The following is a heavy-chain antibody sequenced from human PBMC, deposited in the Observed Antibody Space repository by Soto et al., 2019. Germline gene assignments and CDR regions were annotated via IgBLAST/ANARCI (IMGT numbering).Heavy chain of an antibody. J-gene: IGHJ3*02. CDR3: ARDVNYGDGTAYYDVFDI. Sequence: DVQLVESGGDLVQPGGSLRLSCAASGFTFGNYWMAWVRQAPGKGLEWVANIRGDGSREYYLDSVRGRFSVSRDNAQESLYLQMTGLRVEDTAVYYCARDVNYGDGTAYYDVFDIWGQGKVVTVSS. CDR2: IRGDGSRE. D-gene: IGHD4-17*01. CDR1: GFTFGNYW. V-gene: IGHV3-7*05.